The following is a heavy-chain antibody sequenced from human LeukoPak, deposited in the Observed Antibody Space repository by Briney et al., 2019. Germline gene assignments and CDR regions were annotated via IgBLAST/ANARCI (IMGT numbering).Heavy chain of an antibody. J-gene: IGHJ6*03. V-gene: IGHV3-7*01. CDR1: GFTFSSYW. D-gene: IGHD6-6*01. CDR2: IKQDGSEK. Sequence: GGSLRLSCAASGFTFSSYWMTWVRQAPGKGLEWVANIKQDGSEKYYVDSVKGRFTISRDNAKNSLYLQMNSLRAEDTAVYYCARDSPPARPYYYYYYMDVWGKGTTVTVSS. CDR3: ARDSPPARPYYYYYYMDV.